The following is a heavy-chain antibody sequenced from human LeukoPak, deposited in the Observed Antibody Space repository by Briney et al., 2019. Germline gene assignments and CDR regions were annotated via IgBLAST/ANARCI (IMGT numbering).Heavy chain of an antibody. CDR2: VRYDGNDK. CDR3: AKAGSGWYAPY. D-gene: IGHD6-19*01. V-gene: IGHV3-30*02. J-gene: IGHJ4*02. CDR1: GFTVSAYG. Sequence: GGSLRLSCAASGFTVSAYGLQWVRQAPGKGLAWVAFVRYDGNDKYYADSVKGRFTISRDNSKNTVYLQMNSLRAEDTAVYYCAKAGSGWYAPYWGQGTLVTVSS.